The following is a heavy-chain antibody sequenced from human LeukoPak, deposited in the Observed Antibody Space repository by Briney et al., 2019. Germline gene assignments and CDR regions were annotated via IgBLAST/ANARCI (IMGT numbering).Heavy chain of an antibody. CDR1: GFTFSSYA. Sequence: PGGSPRLSCAASGFTFSSYAMSWVRQAPGKGLEWVSVISGSGGSTYYADSVKGRFTISRDNSKNTLYLQMNSLRAEDTAVYYCAKGGDRWEPRGDYWGQGTLVTVSS. V-gene: IGHV3-23*01. D-gene: IGHD1-26*01. CDR3: AKGGDRWEPRGDY. J-gene: IGHJ4*02. CDR2: ISGSGGST.